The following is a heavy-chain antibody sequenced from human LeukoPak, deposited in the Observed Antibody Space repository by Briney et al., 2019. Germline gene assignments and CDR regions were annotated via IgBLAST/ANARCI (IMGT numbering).Heavy chain of an antibody. J-gene: IGHJ4*02. CDR3: TSFCGGDCFSTASY. CDR2: IRSKTYGETT. CDR1: GFTFGGFA. V-gene: IGHV3-49*03. Sequence: GRSLRLSCTASGFTFGGFAMSWFRQAPGRGLEWVGFIRSKTYGETTEYAASVKGRFTISRDDSKSIAYLQMNSLKTEDTAVYFCTSFCGGDCFSTASYWGQGTLVTVSS. D-gene: IGHD2-21*02.